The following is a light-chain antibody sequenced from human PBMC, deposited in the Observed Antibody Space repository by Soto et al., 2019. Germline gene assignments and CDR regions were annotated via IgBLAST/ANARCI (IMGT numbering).Light chain of an antibody. CDR1: NSDVGGYNY. Sequence: QSVLTQPASVSGSPGQSITISCTGTNSDVGGYNYVSCYQQHPGKAPKLMIYDVSNRPSGVSNRFSGSKSGNTASLTISGLQAEDEADYYCSSYTSSSPYVFGTGTKLTVL. J-gene: IGLJ1*01. CDR3: SSYTSSSPYV. CDR2: DVS. V-gene: IGLV2-14*01.